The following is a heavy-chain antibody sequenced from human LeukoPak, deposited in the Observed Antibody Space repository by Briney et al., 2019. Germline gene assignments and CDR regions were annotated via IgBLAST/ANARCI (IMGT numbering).Heavy chain of an antibody. CDR3: VRARSNWFDP. V-gene: IGHV1-46*01. CDR2: INPSGGST. J-gene: IGHJ5*02. D-gene: IGHD3-3*01. CDR1: GYTFTSYD. Sequence: GASVKVSCKASGYTFTSYDINWVRQATGQGLEWMGIINPSGGSTSYAQKFQGRVTMTRDTSTSTVYMELSSLRSEDTAVYYCVRARSNWFDPWGQGTLVTVSS.